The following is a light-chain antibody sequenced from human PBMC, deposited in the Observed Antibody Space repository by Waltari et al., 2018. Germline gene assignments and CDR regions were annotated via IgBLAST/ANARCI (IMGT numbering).Light chain of an antibody. CDR2: EVS. V-gene: IGLV2-14*01. J-gene: IGLJ2*01. CDR1: RSDVGGYTS. Sequence: QSALTQPASVSGSPGQSITISCTGTRSDVGGYTSVPWYQQQPGKAPKLMIYEVSNRPSGVANRFSGSKSGNTASLTFSGLQAEDEADYYCSSYTSSSTLSVVFGGGTKLTVL. CDR3: SSYTSSSTLSVV.